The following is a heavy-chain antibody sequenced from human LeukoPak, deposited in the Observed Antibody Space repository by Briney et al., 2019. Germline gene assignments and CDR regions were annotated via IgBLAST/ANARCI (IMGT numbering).Heavy chain of an antibody. V-gene: IGHV5-10-1*01. D-gene: IGHD3-22*01. J-gene: IGHJ4*02. Sequence: GESLRISCKGSGYSFTTHWISWVRQMPGKGLEWMGRIDPSDSQTYYSPSFQGHVTISADKSINTAYLQWSSLKASDTAMYYCSSGYYYVFDYRGQGTLVTVSS. CDR3: SSGYYYVFDY. CDR2: IDPSDSQT. CDR1: GYSFTTHW.